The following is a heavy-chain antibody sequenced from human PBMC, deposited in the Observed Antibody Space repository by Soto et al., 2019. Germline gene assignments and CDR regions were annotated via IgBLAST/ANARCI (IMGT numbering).Heavy chain of an antibody. CDR3: AKIAAGPGCSGGSCYSDY. D-gene: IGHD2-15*01. J-gene: IGHJ4*02. CDR1: GFTFSSYG. V-gene: IGHV3-30*18. Sequence: GGSLRLSCAASGFTFSSYGMHWVRQAPGKGLEWVAVISYDGSNKYYADSVKGRFTISRDNSKNTLYLQMNSLRAEDTAVYYCAKIAAGPGCSGGSCYSDYWGQGTLVTVSS. CDR2: ISYDGSNK.